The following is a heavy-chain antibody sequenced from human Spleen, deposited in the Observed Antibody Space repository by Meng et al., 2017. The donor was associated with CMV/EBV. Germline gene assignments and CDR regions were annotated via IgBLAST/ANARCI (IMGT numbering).Heavy chain of an antibody. CDR2: INPNSGGT. Sequence: KASGYRVTAYYMHWVRQAPGQGLEWMGRINPNSGGTTYAQKFQDRLTMTSDTSISTAYMELSRLRSDDTAVYYCARELGTTGGSIDYWGQGTLVTVSS. V-gene: IGHV1-2*06. J-gene: IGHJ4*02. CDR1: GYRVTAYY. CDR3: ARELGTTGGSIDY. D-gene: IGHD1-7*01.